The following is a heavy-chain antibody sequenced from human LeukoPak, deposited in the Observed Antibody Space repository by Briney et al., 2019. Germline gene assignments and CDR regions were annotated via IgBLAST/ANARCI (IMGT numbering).Heavy chain of an antibody. Sequence: SQTLSLTCAISGDSVSSNSAAWNWIRQSPSRGLEWLRSTYYRSKWYNDYAVSVKSRITINPDTSKNQFSLQLNSVTPEDTAVYYCAREVAVAGTVGYYYYGMDVWGKGTTVTVSS. V-gene: IGHV6-1*01. CDR3: AREVAVAGTVGYYYYGMDV. CDR2: TYYRSKWYN. J-gene: IGHJ6*04. CDR1: GDSVSSNSAA. D-gene: IGHD6-19*01.